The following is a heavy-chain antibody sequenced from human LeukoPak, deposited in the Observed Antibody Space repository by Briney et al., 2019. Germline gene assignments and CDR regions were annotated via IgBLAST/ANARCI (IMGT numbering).Heavy chain of an antibody. V-gene: IGHV3-30*18. CDR2: ISSDGSNE. CDR1: GFTFSTYA. Sequence: GGSLRLFCGASGFTFSTYAMHWVRQTPDKGLEWGAVISSDGSNENYADSVKGRFIISRDNSKNTLFLRMNNLTPEDTAVYYCAKGHDTSTWFGTWLDPWGQGTLVTVSS. J-gene: IGHJ5*02. CDR3: AKGHDTSTWFGTWLDP. D-gene: IGHD3-10*01.